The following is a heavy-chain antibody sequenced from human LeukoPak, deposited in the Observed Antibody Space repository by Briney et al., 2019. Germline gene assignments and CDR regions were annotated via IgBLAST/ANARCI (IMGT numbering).Heavy chain of an antibody. J-gene: IGHJ1*01. CDR1: GFTFSTNA. Sequence: GGSLRLSCAASGFTFSTNAMNWVRQAPGKGLEWVSTLSASGRSTFYADSVRGRFTISRDNSKNTLYLQMNSLRAEDTAVYYCASASQWLVWGDWGQGTLVTVSS. V-gene: IGHV3-23*01. D-gene: IGHD6-19*01. CDR2: LSASGRST. CDR3: ASASQWLVWGD.